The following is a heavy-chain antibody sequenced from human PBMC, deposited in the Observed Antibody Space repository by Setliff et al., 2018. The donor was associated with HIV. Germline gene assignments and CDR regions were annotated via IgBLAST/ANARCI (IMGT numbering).Heavy chain of an antibody. CDR1: GFSINSGYS. D-gene: IGHD6-13*01. CDR2: LCNSGST. V-gene: IGHV4-38-2*01. Sequence: SETLSLTCAVSGFSINSGYSWDWIRQSPGKGLEWIGALCNSGSTYYNPSLKSRVTISVDTSKNHFSLKLTSVTAADTAVYYCARGLIAATGTWFDPWGQGTLVTVSS. J-gene: IGHJ5*02. CDR3: ARGLIAATGTWFDP.